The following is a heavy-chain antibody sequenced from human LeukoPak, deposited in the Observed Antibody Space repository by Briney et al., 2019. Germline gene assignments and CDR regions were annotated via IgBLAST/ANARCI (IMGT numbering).Heavy chain of an antibody. J-gene: IGHJ4*02. D-gene: IGHD5-24*01. CDR2: ISGSGGST. CDR3: ATRRRRWLQLRAPFDY. CDR1: GFTFSSYA. Sequence: GGSLRLSCAASGFTFSSYAMSWVRQAPGKGLEWVSAISGSGGSTYYADSVKGRFTISRDNSKNTLYLQMNSLRAEDTAVYYCATRRRRWLQLRAPFDYWGQGTLVTVSS. V-gene: IGHV3-23*01.